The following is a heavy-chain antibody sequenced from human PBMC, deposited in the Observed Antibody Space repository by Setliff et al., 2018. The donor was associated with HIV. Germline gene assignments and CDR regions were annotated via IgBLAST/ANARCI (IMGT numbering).Heavy chain of an antibody. V-gene: IGHV3-33*06. CDR1: GFTFSNNG. CDR3: AKDEGSGSFPNFDY. D-gene: IGHD3-10*01. J-gene: IGHJ4*02. CDR2: IWYDGSNK. Sequence: LRLSCAASGFTFSNNGMHWVRQAPGKGLEWVALIWYDGSNKDYADSVRGRFTISRDNSKNTLHLQMNSLRDEDTAVYYCAKDEGSGSFPNFDYWAREPRSPSPQ.